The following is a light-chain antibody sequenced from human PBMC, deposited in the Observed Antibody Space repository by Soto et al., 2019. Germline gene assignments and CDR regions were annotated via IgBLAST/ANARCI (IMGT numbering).Light chain of an antibody. J-gene: IGKJ1*01. V-gene: IGKV1-39*01. CDR3: QQSYSLWT. CDR1: QSISSF. CDR2: VAS. Sequence: DIQMTQSPSSLSASVGDRVTITCRASQSISSFLNLYQQKPGIAPKLLIYVASSLQSGVPSRFSGSGSGTDFTLTISSLQPEDFATYYCQQSYSLWTFGQGTKVDVK.